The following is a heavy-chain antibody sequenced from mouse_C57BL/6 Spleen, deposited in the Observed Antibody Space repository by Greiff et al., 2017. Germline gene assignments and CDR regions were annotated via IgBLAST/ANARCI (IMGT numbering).Heavy chain of an antibody. CDR3: ARGGDDGLYWYFDV. Sequence: EVQLQQSGPELVKPGASVKIPCKASGYTFTDYNMDWVKQSHGKSLEWIGDINPNNGGTIYNQKFKGKATLTVDKSSSTAYMELRSLTSEDTAVYYCARGGDDGLYWYFDVWGTGTTVTVSS. CDR1: GYTFTDYN. V-gene: IGHV1-18*01. J-gene: IGHJ1*03. D-gene: IGHD2-3*01. CDR2: INPNNGGT.